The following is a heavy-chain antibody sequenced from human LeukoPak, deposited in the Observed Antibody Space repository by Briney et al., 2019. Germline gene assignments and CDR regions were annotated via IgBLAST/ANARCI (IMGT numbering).Heavy chain of an antibody. V-gene: IGHV3-48*01. CDR2: INSGSSTI. CDR1: GFTLSSYS. J-gene: IGHJ4*02. D-gene: IGHD6-19*01. CDR3: ARDVEQWLVRVYYFDY. Sequence: PGGSLRLSCATSGFTLSSYSMNWVRQAPGKGLEWVSYINSGSSTIHYADSVKGRFTISRDNAKNSLYLQMNSLRAEDTAVYYCARDVEQWLVRVYYFDYWGQGTLVTVSS.